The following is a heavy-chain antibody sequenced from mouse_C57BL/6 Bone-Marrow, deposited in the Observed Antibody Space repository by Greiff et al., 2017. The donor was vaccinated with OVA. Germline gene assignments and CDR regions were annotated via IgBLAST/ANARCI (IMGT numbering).Heavy chain of an antibody. CDR2: INPSSGYT. CDR1: GYTFTSYW. CDR3: ARRDYGYDGYFDV. J-gene: IGHJ1*03. D-gene: IGHD2-2*01. V-gene: IGHV1-7*01. Sequence: LEESGAELAKPGASVKLSCKASGYTFTSYWMHWVKQRPGQGLEWIGYINPSSGYTKYNQKFKDKATLTADKSSSTAYMQLSSLTYEDSAVYYCARRDYGYDGYFDVWGTGTTVTVSS.